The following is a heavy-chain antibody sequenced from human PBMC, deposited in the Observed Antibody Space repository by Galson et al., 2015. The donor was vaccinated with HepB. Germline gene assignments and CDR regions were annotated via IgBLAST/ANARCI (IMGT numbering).Heavy chain of an antibody. CDR3: TRLLTGDAFDI. CDR1: GFTFSGSA. Sequence: SLRLSCAASGFTFSGSAMHWVRQASGKGLEWVGHIRSKANNYATAYDGSVKGRFTISRDDSKNTAYLQMNSLKTEDTAVYYCTRLLTGDAFDIWGQGRMVTVSS. V-gene: IGHV3-73*01. D-gene: IGHD7-27*01. CDR2: IRSKANNYAT. J-gene: IGHJ3*02.